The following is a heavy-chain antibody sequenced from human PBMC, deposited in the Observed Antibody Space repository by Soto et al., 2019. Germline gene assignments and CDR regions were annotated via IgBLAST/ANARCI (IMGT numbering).Heavy chain of an antibody. V-gene: IGHV3-48*03. CDR2: ISSSGTTV. CDR3: APAPTGLDV. J-gene: IGHJ6*02. Sequence: GGSLRLSCAASGFTFSSYEMNWVRQAPGKGLEWIAYISSSGTTVWYPDSVRGRLTISRDNAKNSLYLQMNSLRAEDTAVYYCAPAPTGLDVWGQGTTVTVSS. D-gene: IGHD1-1*01. CDR1: GFTFSSYE.